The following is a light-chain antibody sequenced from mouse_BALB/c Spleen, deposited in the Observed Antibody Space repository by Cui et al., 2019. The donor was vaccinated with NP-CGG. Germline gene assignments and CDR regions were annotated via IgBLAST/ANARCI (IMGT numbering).Light chain of an antibody. J-gene: IGLJ1*01. CDR2: GTN. Sequence: HAVLTQTSALTTSPGETVTLTCRSSTRAVTTSNYANWVQEKPDHLFTGLIGGTNNRAPGVPARFSGSLIGDKAALTITGAQTEDEAIYFCALWYSNHWVFGGGTKLTVL. CDR3: ALWYSNHWV. V-gene: IGLV1*01. CDR1: TRAVTTSNY.